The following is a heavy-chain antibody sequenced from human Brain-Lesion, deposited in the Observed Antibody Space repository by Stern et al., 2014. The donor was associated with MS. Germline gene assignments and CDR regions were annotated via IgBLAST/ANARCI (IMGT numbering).Heavy chain of an antibody. Sequence: VQLVESGPGLVKPSETLSLTCTVAGGSVSSTSYAWAWIRQPPGKGLEWIGTIYYSGDTYYSPSLKSRLTISLDTSKNQSSLQLRSVPAADTAVYYCAGEEDIRYCSGGSCTGNWFDPWGQGTLVTVSS. V-gene: IGHV4-39*01. CDR3: AGEEDIRYCSGGSCTGNWFDP. D-gene: IGHD2-15*01. CDR2: IYYSGDT. CDR1: GGSVSSTSYA. J-gene: IGHJ5*02.